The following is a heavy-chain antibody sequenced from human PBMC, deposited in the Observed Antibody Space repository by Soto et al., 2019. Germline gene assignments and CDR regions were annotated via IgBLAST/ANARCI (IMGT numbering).Heavy chain of an antibody. D-gene: IGHD3-9*01. CDR2: ISYSGIT. CDR3: AGDLDGVVTGRGAFAV. Sequence: QVRLQESGQGLVRPSQTLSLICTVSGGSIRNDNFYWSFLRQRPGTGLEWLGYISYSGITFYNPSLKSRLFISVDPSNNQFSLNLKSVTAADTAMYYCAGDLDGVVTGRGAFAVWGPGTLVTVSS. CDR1: GGSIRNDNFY. V-gene: IGHV4-31*03. J-gene: IGHJ3*01.